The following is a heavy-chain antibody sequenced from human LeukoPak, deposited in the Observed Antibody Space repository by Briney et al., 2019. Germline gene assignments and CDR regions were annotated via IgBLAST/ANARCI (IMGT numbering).Heavy chain of an antibody. CDR2: ISYDGSSK. CDR3: ARGLDSSSWLNWFDP. D-gene: IGHD6-13*01. J-gene: IGHJ5*02. CDR1: GFTFNNYA. V-gene: IGHV3-30*04. Sequence: QPGGSLGLSCAASGFTFNNYAMHWVRQAPGKGLEWVALISYDGSSKYYADSVKGRFTISRDNSKNTLYLQMHSLRGEDAAVYYCARGLDSSSWLNWFDPWDQGTLVTVSS.